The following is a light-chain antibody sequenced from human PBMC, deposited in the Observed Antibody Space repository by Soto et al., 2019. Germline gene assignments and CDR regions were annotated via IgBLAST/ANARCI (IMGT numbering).Light chain of an antibody. J-gene: IGKJ4*01. CDR1: QSLSSSQ. V-gene: IGKV3-20*01. CDR3: QQYGSSSLT. Sequence: IVLTQSAGTRSLSPGERATLSCRASQSLSSSQLAWYQQKPGQAPRLLIHDASSRATGISDRFSGSGSGTDFTLTISRLEPEDFAVYYCQQYGSSSLTFGGGTKVYI. CDR2: DAS.